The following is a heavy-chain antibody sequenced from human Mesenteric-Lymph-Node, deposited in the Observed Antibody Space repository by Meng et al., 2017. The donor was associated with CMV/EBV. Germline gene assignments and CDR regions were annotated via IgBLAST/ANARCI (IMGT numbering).Heavy chain of an antibody. D-gene: IGHD6-6*01. V-gene: IGHV1-46*01. CDR3: ARESSIAALSPLYYYYGMDV. CDR2: INPSGGST. J-gene: IGHJ6*02. CDR1: GYTFTSYY. Sequence: ASVKVSCKASGYTFTSYYMHWVRQAPGQGLEWMGIINPSGGSTSYAQKFQGRVTMTRDTSTSTVYMELSSLRSEDTAVYYCARESSIAALSPLYYYYGMDVWGQETTVTVSS.